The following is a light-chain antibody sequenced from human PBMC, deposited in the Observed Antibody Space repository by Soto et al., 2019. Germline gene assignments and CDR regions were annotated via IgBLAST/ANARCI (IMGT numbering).Light chain of an antibody. CDR2: EVN. J-gene: IGLJ1*01. V-gene: IGLV2-14*01. Sequence: QSALTQPASVSGSPGQSITISCTGTSSDIGGYNYVSWYQQHPGKAPKLVIYEVNNRPSGVSNRFSGSKSGNTASLTISGLQAEDEADYHCSSYIDTSTPGDVFGSGTKLTVL. CDR1: SSDIGGYNY. CDR3: SSYIDTSTPGDV.